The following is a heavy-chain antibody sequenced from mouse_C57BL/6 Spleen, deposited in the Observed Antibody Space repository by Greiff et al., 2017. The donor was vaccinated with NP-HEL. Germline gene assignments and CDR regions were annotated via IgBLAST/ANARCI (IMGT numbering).Heavy chain of an antibody. CDR3: ARDYCGSRGAMDD. CDR2: IDPSDCYT. D-gene: IGHD1-1*01. CDR1: GYTFTSYW. J-gene: IGHJ4*01. Sequence: QVQLKQPGAELVKPGASVKLSCKASGYTFTSYWMQWVKQRPGQGLEWIGEIDPSDCYTNYNQQFKGKATLTVDTSSSTAYRQLSSLTSEDAADYYCARDYCGSRGAMDDWGKGTSVTVSS. V-gene: IGHV1-50*01.